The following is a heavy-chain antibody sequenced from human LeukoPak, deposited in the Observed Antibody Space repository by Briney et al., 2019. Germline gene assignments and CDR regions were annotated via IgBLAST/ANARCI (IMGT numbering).Heavy chain of an antibody. D-gene: IGHD6-25*01. CDR1: GYTFTSYA. CDR3: ARDRRHRPLYAFDI. J-gene: IGHJ3*02. CDR2: INTNTGNP. Sequence: ASVKVSCKASGYTFTSYAMNWVRQAPGQGLEWMGWINTNTGNPTYAQGFTGRFVFSLDTSVSTAYLQISSLKAEDTAVYYCARDRRHRPLYAFDIWGQGTMVTVSS. V-gene: IGHV7-4-1*02.